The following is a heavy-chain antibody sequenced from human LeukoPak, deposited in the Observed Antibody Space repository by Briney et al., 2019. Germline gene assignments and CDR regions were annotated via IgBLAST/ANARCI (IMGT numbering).Heavy chain of an antibody. CDR2: IYTSGST. CDR1: GGSISSYY. Sequence: PSETLSLTCTASGGSISSYYWSWIRQPAGKGLEWIGRIYTSGSTNYNPSLKSRVTMSVDTSKNQFSLKLSSVTAADTAVYYCARDSSGLNYYYYYYMDVWGKGTTVTVSS. CDR3: ARDSSGLNYYYYYYMDV. V-gene: IGHV4-4*07. D-gene: IGHD6-19*01. J-gene: IGHJ6*03.